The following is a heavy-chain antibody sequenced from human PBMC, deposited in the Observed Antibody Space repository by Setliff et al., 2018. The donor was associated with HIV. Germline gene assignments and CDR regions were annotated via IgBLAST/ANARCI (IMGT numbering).Heavy chain of an antibody. J-gene: IGHJ4*02. CDR2: IYTSGST. CDR1: GGSINNYF. V-gene: IGHV4-4*07. CDR3: ARGRFVGFDY. D-gene: IGHD3-16*02. Sequence: SETLSLTCTVSGGSINNYFWSWIRQSPGRGLEWIGRIYTSGSTNYNPSLKSRVTMSVDTSKNQFSLNLTSVTAADTAVYYCARGRFVGFDYWGQGTLVTVSS.